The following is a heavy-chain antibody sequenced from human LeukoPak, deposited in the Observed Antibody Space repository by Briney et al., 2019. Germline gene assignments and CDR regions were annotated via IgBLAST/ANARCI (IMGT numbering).Heavy chain of an antibody. CDR3: ARRGGSGWYRVDP. J-gene: IGHJ5*02. V-gene: IGHV4-59*08. CDR2: IYYSGST. Sequence: SETLSLTCTVSGGSLSSYYWSWIRQPPGKGLEWIGYIYYSGSTNYNPSLKSRVTISVDTSKNQFSLKLSSVTAADTAVYYCARRGGSGWYRVDPWGQGTLVTVSS. CDR1: GGSLSSYY. D-gene: IGHD6-19*01.